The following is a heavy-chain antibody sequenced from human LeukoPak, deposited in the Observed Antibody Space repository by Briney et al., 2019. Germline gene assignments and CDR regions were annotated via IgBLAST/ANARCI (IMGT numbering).Heavy chain of an antibody. V-gene: IGHV3-33*01. Sequence: GGSLRLSCAASGFTFSSHGIHWVRQAPGRGLEWVAVIWYDGTNKYYEDSVKGRFSISRDDSKNTVYLQMNSLRAEDTAVYYCARGSNTVFGGFDYWGQGTLVTVSS. D-gene: IGHD3-3*01. CDR3: ARGSNTVFGGFDY. J-gene: IGHJ4*02. CDR2: IWYDGTNK. CDR1: GFTFSSHG.